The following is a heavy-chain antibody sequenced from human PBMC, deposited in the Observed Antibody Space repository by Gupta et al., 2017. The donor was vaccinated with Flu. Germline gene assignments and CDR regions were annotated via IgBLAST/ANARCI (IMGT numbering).Heavy chain of an antibody. CDR2: IKEDGSQK. CDR1: GFTFNRYW. Sequence: EVQVVESGGGLVQPGESLRLSCAASGFTFNRYWMAWVRQAPGKGLEWVAHIKEDGSQKYYVDSVEGRFTISRDNAKNLLFLQMNGLRGEDTAVYYCVRGGWELDYWGQGTLVTVSS. V-gene: IGHV3-7*01. J-gene: IGHJ4*02. CDR3: VRGGWELDY. D-gene: IGHD1-26*01.